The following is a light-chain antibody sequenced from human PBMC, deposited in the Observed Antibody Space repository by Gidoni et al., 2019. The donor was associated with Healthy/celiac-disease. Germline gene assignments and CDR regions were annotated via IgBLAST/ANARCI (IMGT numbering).Light chain of an antibody. CDR3: QQYNSYPIT. V-gene: IGKV1-5*03. J-gene: IGKJ5*01. Sequence: DNHMTPFPSTLSASVGDRVTITCRASQSISSWLAWYQQKPGKAPKLLIYKASSLESGVPSRFSGSGSGTEFTLTISSLQPDDFATYYCQQYNSYPITFGQGTRVEIK. CDR2: KAS. CDR1: QSISSW.